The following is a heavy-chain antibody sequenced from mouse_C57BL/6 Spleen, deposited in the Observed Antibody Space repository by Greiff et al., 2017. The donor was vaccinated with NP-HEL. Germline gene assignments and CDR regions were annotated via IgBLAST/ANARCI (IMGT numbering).Heavy chain of an antibody. CDR2: IRSKSNNYAT. CDR3: VRRDLTGTGAMDY. V-gene: IGHV10-1*01. J-gene: IGHJ4*01. D-gene: IGHD4-1*01. Sequence: EVQLVESGGGLVQPKGSLKLSCAASGFSFNTYAMNWVRQAPGKGLEWVARIRSKSNNYATYYADSVKDRFTISRDDSESMLYLQMNNLKTEDTAMYYCVRRDLTGTGAMDYWGQGTSVTVSS. CDR1: GFSFNTYA.